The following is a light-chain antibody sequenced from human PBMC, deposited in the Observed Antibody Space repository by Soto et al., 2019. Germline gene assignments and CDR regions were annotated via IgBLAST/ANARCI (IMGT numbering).Light chain of an antibody. J-gene: IGKJ3*01. Sequence: EIVLTQSPATLSLSPGERATLSCRASQSVSSYLAWYQQKPGQATRLLIYDASNRATGIPARFSGSGSGTGFTLTISSLEPEDFAIYYCQQRSNWLTFGPGTKVDIK. CDR1: QSVSSY. V-gene: IGKV3-11*01. CDR3: QQRSNWLT. CDR2: DAS.